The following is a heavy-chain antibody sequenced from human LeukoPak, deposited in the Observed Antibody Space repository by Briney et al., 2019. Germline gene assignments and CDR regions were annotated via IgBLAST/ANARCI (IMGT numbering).Heavy chain of an antibody. J-gene: IGHJ6*02. V-gene: IGHV1-8*01. CDR3: ARAWAYCGGDCYSGDYYYGMDV. CDR1: GYTFISYD. D-gene: IGHD2-21*02. Sequence: ASVKVSCKASGYTFISYDINWVRQATGQGLEWMGWMNPNSGNTGYAQKFQGRVTMTRNTPISTAYMELSSLRSEDTAVYYCARAWAYCGGDCYSGDYYYGMDVWGQGTTVTVSS. CDR2: MNPNSGNT.